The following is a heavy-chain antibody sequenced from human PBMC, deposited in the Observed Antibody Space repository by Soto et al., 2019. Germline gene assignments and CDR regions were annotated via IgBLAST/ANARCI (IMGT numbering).Heavy chain of an antibody. CDR1: GGTFSSYA. CDR3: ASIDTDYGMDV. J-gene: IGHJ6*02. Sequence: WASVKVSCKASGGTFSSYAISWVRQAPGQGLEWMGGIIPIFGTANYAQKFQGRVTITADESTSTAYMELSSLRSEDTAVYYCASIDTDYGMDVWGQGTTVTVSS. D-gene: IGHD5-18*01. V-gene: IGHV1-69*13. CDR2: IIPIFGTA.